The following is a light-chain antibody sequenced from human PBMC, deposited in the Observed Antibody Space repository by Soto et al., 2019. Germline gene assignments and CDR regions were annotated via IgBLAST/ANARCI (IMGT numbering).Light chain of an antibody. J-gene: IGKJ1*01. CDR3: QQYNNWPPWT. Sequence: EIVLTQSPATLSLSPGERATLSCRASQSVGSSLTWFQHKPGQAPRLLIYDASNRATGIPARFSGSGSGTDFTLTISSLEPEDFAVYYCQQYNNWPPWTFGQGTKVEIK. V-gene: IGKV3-11*01. CDR1: QSVGSS. CDR2: DAS.